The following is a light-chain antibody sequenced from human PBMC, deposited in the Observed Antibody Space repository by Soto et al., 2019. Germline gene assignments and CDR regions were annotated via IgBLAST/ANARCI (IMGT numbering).Light chain of an antibody. V-gene: IGKV1-8*01. CDR2: AAS. CDR3: QQYYSYPHT. Sequence: AIRMTQSPSSFSASTGDRVTITCRASQGISSYLAWYQQKPGKAPKLLIYAASTLQSGVPSRFSGSGSGTDFTLTISCLQSEDFATYHCQQYYSYPHTFGQGTKVEI. J-gene: IGKJ1*01. CDR1: QGISSY.